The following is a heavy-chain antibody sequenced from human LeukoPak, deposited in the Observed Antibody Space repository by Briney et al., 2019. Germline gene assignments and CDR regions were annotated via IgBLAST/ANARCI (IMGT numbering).Heavy chain of an antibody. CDR3: ARSIVGATSLVA. CDR1: GYTFTSSY. Sequence: GASVKVSCKASGYTFTSSYMHWVRQAPGQGLEWMGIINPSGGSTSYAQKFQGRVTMTRDTSTSTVYMELSSLRSEDTAVYYCARSIVGATSLVAWGQGTLVTVSS. D-gene: IGHD1-26*01. CDR2: INPSGGST. V-gene: IGHV1-46*01. J-gene: IGHJ5*02.